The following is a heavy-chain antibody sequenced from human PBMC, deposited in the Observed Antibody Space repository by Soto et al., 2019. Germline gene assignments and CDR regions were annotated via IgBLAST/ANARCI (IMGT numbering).Heavy chain of an antibody. D-gene: IGHD3-22*01. J-gene: IGHJ3*02. V-gene: IGHV5-51*01. Sequence: GESLKISCKASGYSFSFYWIGWVRKMPGKGLEWMAIMYPDDSDIRYSPSFEAHVTISADKSTSTAFLQWSSLKASDTAMYYCATAYVYDFENSNYYRDAFDIWGQGTLVTVSS. CDR3: ATAYVYDFENSNYYRDAFDI. CDR1: GYSFSFYW. CDR2: MYPDDSDI.